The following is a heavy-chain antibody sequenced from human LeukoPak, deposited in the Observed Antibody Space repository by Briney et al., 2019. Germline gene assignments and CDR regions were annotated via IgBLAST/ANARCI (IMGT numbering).Heavy chain of an antibody. CDR3: ARDPPGTGHYFDY. Sequence: PGGSLRLSCAASGFTFSSYSMNWVRQAPGKGLEWVSSISSSSSYIYYADSVKGRLTISRDNAKNSLYLQMNSLRAEDTAVYYCARDPPGTGHYFDYRGQGTLVTVSS. V-gene: IGHV3-21*01. CDR2: ISSSSSYI. J-gene: IGHJ4*02. CDR1: GFTFSSYS. D-gene: IGHD1-1*01.